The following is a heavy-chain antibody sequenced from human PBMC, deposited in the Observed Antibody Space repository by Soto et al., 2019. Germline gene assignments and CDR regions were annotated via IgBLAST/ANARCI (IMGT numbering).Heavy chain of an antibody. D-gene: IGHD3-22*01. Sequence: VQLVESGGGLVQPGRSLRLSCSGSGFTFGGYSLSWVRQAPGKGLEWVGSIRSKSYYGTTEYAASVRGRFTTSRDESKNSVYLQMNSLKTEDTAVYYCVRATYFSDSSGYTRCFDYWGQGTLVTVSS. CDR3: VRATYFSDSSGYTRCFDY. J-gene: IGHJ4*02. CDR2: IRSKSYYGTT. V-gene: IGHV3-49*04. CDR1: GFTFGGYS.